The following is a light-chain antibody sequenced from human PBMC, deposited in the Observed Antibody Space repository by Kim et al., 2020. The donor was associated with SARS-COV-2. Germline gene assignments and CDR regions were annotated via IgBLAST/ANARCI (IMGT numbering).Light chain of an antibody. V-gene: IGLV3-1*01. CDR1: SLRHKN. Sequence: SYELTQPPSVSVSPGQTASITCSGDSLRHKNVCWYRHKPRQSPEVIIYQYNQRHSGIPERVPGSNSENIATLTISGTQDVDEADYYCQVWDSTTTVFGGG. CDR2: QYN. J-gene: IGLJ3*02. CDR3: QVWDSTTTV.